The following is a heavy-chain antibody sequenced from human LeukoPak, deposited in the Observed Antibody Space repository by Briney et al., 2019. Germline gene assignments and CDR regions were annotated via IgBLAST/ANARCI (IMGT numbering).Heavy chain of an antibody. D-gene: IGHD2-21*02. Sequence: ASVKVSCKASGYKFTDYYMHWVRQAPGQGLEWMGWINPSSGGTDNAQKFQGRVTMTRDTSTSTAYMELSRLRSDDTAVYYCVRDFGRPAVTDDYWGQGTLVTVSA. J-gene: IGHJ4*02. CDR1: GYKFTDYY. V-gene: IGHV1-2*02. CDR3: VRDFGRPAVTDDY. CDR2: INPSSGGT.